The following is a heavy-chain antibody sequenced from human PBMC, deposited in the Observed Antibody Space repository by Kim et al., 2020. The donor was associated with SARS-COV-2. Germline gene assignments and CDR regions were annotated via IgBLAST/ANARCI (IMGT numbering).Heavy chain of an antibody. CDR3: ARDSTYYYDSSGYPDAFDI. V-gene: IGHV4-31*03. CDR1: GGSISSGGYY. D-gene: IGHD3-22*01. J-gene: IGHJ3*02. Sequence: SETLSLTCTVSGGSISSGGYYWSWIRQHPGKGLEWIGYIYYSGSTYYNPSLKSRVTISVDTSKNQFSLKLSSVTAADTAVYYCARDSTYYYDSSGYPDAFDIWGQGTMVTVSS. CDR2: IYYSGST.